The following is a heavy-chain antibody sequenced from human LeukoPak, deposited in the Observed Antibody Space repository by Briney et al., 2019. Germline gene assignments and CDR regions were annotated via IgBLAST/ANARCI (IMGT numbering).Heavy chain of an antibody. CDR2: INPSGGST. J-gene: IGHJ4*02. Sequence: ASVKVSCKASGYTFTSYYMHWVRQAPGQGLEWMGIINPSGGSTSYAQKFQGRVTITADESTSTAYMELSSLRSEDTAVYYCARALEPYYYDSSGYYPYDYWGQGTLVTVSS. CDR3: ARALEPYYYDSSGYYPYDY. V-gene: IGHV1-46*01. D-gene: IGHD3-22*01. CDR1: GYTFTSYY.